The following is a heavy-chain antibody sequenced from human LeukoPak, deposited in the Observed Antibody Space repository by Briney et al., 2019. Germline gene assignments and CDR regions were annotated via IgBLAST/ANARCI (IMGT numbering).Heavy chain of an antibody. CDR1: GYTFTGYY. D-gene: IGHD6-19*01. CDR2: INPNSGGT. Sequence: ASVKVSCKASGYTFTGYYMHWVRQAPGQGLEWMGWINPNSGGTNYVQKFQGRVTMTRDTSISTAYMELSRLRSDDTAVYYCAREGSGWPFDYWGQGTLVTVSS. CDR3: AREGSGWPFDY. V-gene: IGHV1-2*02. J-gene: IGHJ4*02.